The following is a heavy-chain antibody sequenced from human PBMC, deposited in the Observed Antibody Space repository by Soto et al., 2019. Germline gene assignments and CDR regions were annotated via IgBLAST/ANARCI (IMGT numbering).Heavy chain of an antibody. CDR2: ISTSSSYI. CDR3: ARGVERATRKNWFDS. V-gene: IGHV3-21*01. D-gene: IGHD1-1*01. CDR1: GFTFNRYN. J-gene: IGHJ5*01. Sequence: GALRLACKVSGFTFNRYNVNGVRQAPGKGLEWVASISTSSSYIYYAASVEGRFTVSRDNAKNSLYLQMSDLRDEDTAVHYCARGVERATRKNWFDSWGQGTQVTVYS.